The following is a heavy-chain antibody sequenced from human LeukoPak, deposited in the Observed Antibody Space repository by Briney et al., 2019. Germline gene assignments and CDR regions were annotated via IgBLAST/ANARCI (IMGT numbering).Heavy chain of an antibody. Sequence: GGSLRLSWAASGFTFSSYEMNWVRQAPGKGLEWVSYISSSGSTIYYADSVKGRFTISRDNAKNSLYLQMNSLRAEDTAVYYCARDSIVVVTAIPWRNAFDIWGQGTMVTVSS. D-gene: IGHD2-21*02. CDR3: ARDSIVVVTAIPWRNAFDI. CDR1: GFTFSSYE. V-gene: IGHV3-48*03. CDR2: ISSSGSTI. J-gene: IGHJ3*02.